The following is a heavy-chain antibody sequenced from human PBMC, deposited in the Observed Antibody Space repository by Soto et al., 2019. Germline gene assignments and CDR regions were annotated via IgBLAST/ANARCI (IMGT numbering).Heavy chain of an antibody. CDR3: ARRVSGWWDDAFDI. J-gene: IGHJ3*02. CDR2: INAGNGNT. CDR1: GYTFTSYA. V-gene: IGHV1-3*01. Sequence: QVQLVQSGAEVKKPGASVKVSCKASGYTFTSYAMHWVRQAPGQRLEWMGWINAGNGNTKYSQKFQGRVTITRDTSASTAYIELSSLRSEDTAVYYCARRVSGWWDDAFDIWGQGTMVTVSS. D-gene: IGHD6-19*01.